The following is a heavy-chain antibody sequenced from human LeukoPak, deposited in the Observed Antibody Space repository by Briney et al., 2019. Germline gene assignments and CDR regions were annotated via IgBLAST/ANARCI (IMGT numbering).Heavy chain of an antibody. CDR3: ARDRGYLDY. J-gene: IGHJ4*02. Sequence: SETLSLTCTVSGYSIGSDYYWGWIRQPPGKGLEWIGSIYHSGSTYYNPSLKSRVTISADTSKNQFSLKLSSVTAADTAVYYCARDRGYLDYWGQGTLVTVSS. V-gene: IGHV4-38-2*02. CDR2: IYHSGST. CDR1: GYSIGSDYY.